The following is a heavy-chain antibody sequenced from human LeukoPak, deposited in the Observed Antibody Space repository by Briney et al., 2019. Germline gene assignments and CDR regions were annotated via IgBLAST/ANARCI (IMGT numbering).Heavy chain of an antibody. CDR1: GFTFSDYY. CDR3: AREAPRIAADHFD. V-gene: IGHV3-11*04. J-gene: IGHJ4*02. Sequence: GGSLRLSCAASGFTFSDYYMSWIRQAPGKGLEWVSYISSSGSTIYYADSVKGRFTISRDNAKNSMYLQMNSLRAEDTAVYYCAREAPRIAADHFDWGQGTLVTVSS. D-gene: IGHD6-13*01. CDR2: ISSSGSTI.